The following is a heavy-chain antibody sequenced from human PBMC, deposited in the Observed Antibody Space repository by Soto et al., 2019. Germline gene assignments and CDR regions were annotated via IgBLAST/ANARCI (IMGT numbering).Heavy chain of an antibody. CDR2: IYHSGST. D-gene: IGHD2-15*01. CDR3: ARAGYCSGGSCYAPYFQH. J-gene: IGHJ1*01. Sequence: SETLSLTCTVSGYSISSGYYWGWIRQPPGKGLEWIGSIYHSGSTYYNPSLKSRVTISVDTSKNQFSLKLSSVTAADTAVYYCARAGYCSGGSCYAPYFQHWGQGTLVTVSS. CDR1: GYSISSGYY. V-gene: IGHV4-38-2*02.